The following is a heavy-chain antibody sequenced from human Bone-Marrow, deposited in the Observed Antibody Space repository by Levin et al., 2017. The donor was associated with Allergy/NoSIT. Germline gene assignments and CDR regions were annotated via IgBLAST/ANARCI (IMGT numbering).Heavy chain of an antibody. CDR1: GDTFSSYA. V-gene: IGHV1-69*06. CDR2: IIPIFASA. Sequence: ASVKVSCKASGDTFSSYAISWVRQAPGQGLVWMGGIIPIFASAHYAQTFQGRVTITADRSTSTAYMELSSLRSEDTAIYYCARDLIHIAYSISSREFWFDPWGQGTLVTVSS. D-gene: IGHD6-6*01. J-gene: IGHJ5*02. CDR3: ARDLIHIAYSISSREFWFDP.